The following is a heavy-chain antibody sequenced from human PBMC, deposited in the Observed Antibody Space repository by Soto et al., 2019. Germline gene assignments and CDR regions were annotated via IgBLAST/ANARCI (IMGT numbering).Heavy chain of an antibody. D-gene: IGHD2-21*02. CDR2: VFSSLSA. CDR1: GVSVASYT. Sequence: MYLTCIVSGVSVASYTWSWVRQPANKGLEWIGRVFSSLSAPYSPSLKSRARISMDTPENRISLKLDSVTAADAGVYYCTRDGMTTGDTWGPGTMVTVSS. V-gene: IGHV4-4*07. CDR3: TRDGMTTGDT. J-gene: IGHJ4*02.